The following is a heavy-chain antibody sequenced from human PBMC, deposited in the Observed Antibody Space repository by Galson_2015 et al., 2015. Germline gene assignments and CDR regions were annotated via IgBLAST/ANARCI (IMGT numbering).Heavy chain of an antibody. CDR2: ISYSGSA. J-gene: IGHJ5*02. CDR1: GGSLGSGGYY. CDR3: ARCLGLWSGDPNWFDP. Sequence: TLSLTCTVSGGSLGSGGYYWSWIRQHPGKGLEWIGYISYSGSAFYNPSLKSRGTISTDSSKNQFSLKLTSVTAADTAIYYCARCLGLWSGDPNWFDPWGRGALVTVSS. D-gene: IGHD3-10*01. V-gene: IGHV4-31*03.